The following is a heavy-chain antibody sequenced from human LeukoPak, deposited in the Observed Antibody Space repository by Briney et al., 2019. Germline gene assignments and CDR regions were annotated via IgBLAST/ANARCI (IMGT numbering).Heavy chain of an antibody. D-gene: IGHD4-17*01. J-gene: IGHJ4*02. CDR1: GFTVTDNY. CDR3: ARTNPVYGDYDY. Sequence: GGSLRLSCAVSGFTVTDNYMSWVRQAPGKGLQWVSVIYPDGRTYYADSVKGRFTISRDISRNTLLLQMISLRPDDTAVHYCARTNPVYGDYDYWGQGTLVTVSS. V-gene: IGHV3-53*01. CDR2: IYPDGRT.